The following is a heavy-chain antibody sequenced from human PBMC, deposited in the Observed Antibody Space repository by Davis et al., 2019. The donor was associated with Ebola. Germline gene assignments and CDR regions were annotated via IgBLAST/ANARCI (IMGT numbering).Heavy chain of an antibody. D-gene: IGHD2/OR15-2a*01. CDR3: ARGLYGYSYYYGMDV. J-gene: IGHJ6*02. V-gene: IGHV3-21*01. CDR2: ISSSSSYI. Sequence: GESLKISCAASGFTFSSYSMNWVRQAPGKGLEWVSSISSSSSYIYYADSVKGRFTISRDNSKNTLYLQMNSLRAEDTAVYYCARGLYGYSYYYGMDVWGQGTTVTVSS. CDR1: GFTFSSYS.